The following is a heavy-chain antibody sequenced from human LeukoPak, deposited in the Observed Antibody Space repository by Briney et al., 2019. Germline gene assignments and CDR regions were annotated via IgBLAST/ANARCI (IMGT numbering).Heavy chain of an antibody. CDR2: IYYSGST. CDR3: ARGSGWFLH. V-gene: IGHV4-59*01. J-gene: IGHJ4*02. CDR1: GGSISSYY. Sequence: SETLSHTCTVSGGSISSYYWSWIRQPPGKGLEWIGYIYYSGSTNYNPSLKSRVTISVDTSKNQFSLKLSSVTAADTAVYYCARGSGWFLHWGQGTLVTVSS. D-gene: IGHD6-19*01.